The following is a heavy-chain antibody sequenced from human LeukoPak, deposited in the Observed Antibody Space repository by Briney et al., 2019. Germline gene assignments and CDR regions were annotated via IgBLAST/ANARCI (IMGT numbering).Heavy chain of an antibody. CDR2: ISSSGSTI. V-gene: IGHV3-11*04. J-gene: IGHJ4*02. Sequence: KPGGSLRLSCAASGFTFSDYYMSWIRQAPGKGLEWVSYISSSGSTIYYADSVKGRFTISRDNAKNSLYLQMNSLRAEDTAVYYCARDPLSTVVTPGYFDYWGQGTLVTVSS. CDR1: GFTFSDYY. D-gene: IGHD4-23*01. CDR3: ARDPLSTVVTPGYFDY.